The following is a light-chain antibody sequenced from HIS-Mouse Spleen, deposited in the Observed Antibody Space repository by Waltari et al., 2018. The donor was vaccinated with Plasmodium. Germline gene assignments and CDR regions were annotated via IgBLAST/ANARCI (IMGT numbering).Light chain of an antibody. CDR2: DAS. V-gene: IGKV3-11*01. Sequence: DIVLTQSPATLSLSPGERATLSCRASQSVSSYLAWYQQKPGQAPRLLIYDASNRATGIPARLSGSGSGTDFTLTISSLEPEDFAVYYCQQRSNWPRVLTFGGGTKVEIK. CDR3: QQRSNWPRVLT. CDR1: QSVSSY. J-gene: IGKJ4*01.